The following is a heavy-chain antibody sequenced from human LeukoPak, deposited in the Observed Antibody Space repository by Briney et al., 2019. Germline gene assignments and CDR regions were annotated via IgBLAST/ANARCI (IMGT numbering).Heavy chain of an antibody. CDR1: GGTFSSYA. D-gene: IGHD2-21*02. J-gene: IGHJ4*02. V-gene: IGHV1-69*04. CDR3: ARDSIACGGDCYSLDY. Sequence: SVKVSCKASGGTFSSYAISWVRQAPGQGLEWMGRIVPILGIANYAQKFQGRVTITADKSTSTAYMELSSLRSEDTAVYYCARDSIACGGDCYSLDYWGQGTLVTVSS. CDR2: IVPILGIA.